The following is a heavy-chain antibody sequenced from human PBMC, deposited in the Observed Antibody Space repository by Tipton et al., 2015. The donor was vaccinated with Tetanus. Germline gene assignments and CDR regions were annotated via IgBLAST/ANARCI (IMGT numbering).Heavy chain of an antibody. CDR1: GGSISSYY. CDR2: IYFTGNT. J-gene: IGHJ4*02. CDR3: ARQTEGKFDY. Sequence: TLSLTCTVSGGSISSYYWSWIRQPPGRGLEWIGHIYFTGNTQYSLSLKSRVTMSVATSKIQFSLKLTSVAAADAAIYYCARQTEGKFDYWGQGTLVTVSS. D-gene: IGHD3-10*01. V-gene: IGHV4-59*08.